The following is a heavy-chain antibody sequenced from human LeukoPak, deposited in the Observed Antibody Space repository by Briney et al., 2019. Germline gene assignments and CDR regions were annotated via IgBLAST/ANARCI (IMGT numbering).Heavy chain of an antibody. CDR3: AKAPGGYQDY. CDR2: IKEDGTDK. CDR1: GFTFSSYW. J-gene: IGHJ4*02. V-gene: IGHV3-7*01. D-gene: IGHD3-22*01. Sequence: GGSLRLSCAASGFTFSSYWMGWVRQAPGRGLEWVADIKEDGTDKYSVDSVKGRFTISRDNAKNSLYLQMDSLRAEDTAVYYCAKAPGGYQDYWGQGTLVAVSS.